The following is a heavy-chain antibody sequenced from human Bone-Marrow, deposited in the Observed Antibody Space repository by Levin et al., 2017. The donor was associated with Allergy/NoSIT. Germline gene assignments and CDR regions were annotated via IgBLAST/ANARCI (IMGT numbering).Heavy chain of an antibody. J-gene: IGHJ4*02. V-gene: IGHV3-48*02. CDR2: ITSSGDST. Sequence: QTVGSLRLSCAASGFTFRHYTMNWVRQAPGKGLEWVSCITSSGDSTYYADSVKGRFTISRDNAKNSLYLQLNRLRDEDTAMYYCARDPARGYYDSSGYSGDHWGQGTLVTVSS. CDR3: ARDPARGYYDSSGYSGDH. CDR1: GFTFRHYT. D-gene: IGHD3-22*01.